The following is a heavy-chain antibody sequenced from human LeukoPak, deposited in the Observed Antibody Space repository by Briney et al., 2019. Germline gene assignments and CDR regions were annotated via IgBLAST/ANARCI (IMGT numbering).Heavy chain of an antibody. CDR2: INTNTGNP. CDR3: ARDRWISAAARPNWFDP. Sequence: ASVKVSCKASGYTFTSYAMNWVRQAPGQGLEWMGWINTNTGNPTYAQGFTGRFVFSLDTSVSTAYLQISSLKAEDTAVYYCARDRWISAAARPNWFDPWGQGTLVTVSS. D-gene: IGHD6-6*01. CDR1: GYTFTSYA. V-gene: IGHV7-4-1*02. J-gene: IGHJ5*02.